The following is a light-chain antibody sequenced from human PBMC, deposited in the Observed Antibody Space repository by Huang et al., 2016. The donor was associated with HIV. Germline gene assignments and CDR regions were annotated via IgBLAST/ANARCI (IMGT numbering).Light chain of an antibody. CDR2: ASS. CDR3: QQSYRTPIT. Sequence: DIQMTQSPSSLSASVGDRVTITCRASQSISSDVNWYQQKPGKAPKLLIYASSSLQSGVPARFSGSGSGTDFSLTISSLQPEDFATYYCQQSYRTPITFGQGTRLEIK. V-gene: IGKV1-39*01. J-gene: IGKJ5*01. CDR1: QSISSD.